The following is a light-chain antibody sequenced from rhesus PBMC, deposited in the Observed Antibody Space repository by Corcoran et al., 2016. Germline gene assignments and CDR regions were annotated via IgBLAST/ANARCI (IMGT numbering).Light chain of an antibody. CDR1: QGITNE. CDR2: EAS. CDR3: QHYYSTPWT. J-gene: IGKJ1*01. Sequence: DIQMTQSPSSRSASVGDRVTITCRASQGITNELAWYQQKPGETPKFLIYEASILKSWIPSRFRGSGSGTYFTLTISSLPSEDFATSYCQHYYSTPWTFDHGTKVEL. V-gene: IGKV1-21*01.